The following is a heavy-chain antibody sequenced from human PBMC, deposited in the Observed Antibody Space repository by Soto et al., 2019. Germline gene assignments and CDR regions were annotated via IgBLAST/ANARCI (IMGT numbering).Heavy chain of an antibody. J-gene: IGHJ3*02. V-gene: IGHV2-5*02. CDR2: IYWDDEK. CDR3: AHRLYASSDDAFDI. D-gene: IGHD6-6*01. CDR1: GFSLTTSGVG. Sequence: QITLKESGPTLVKPTQTLTLTCTFSGFSLTTSGVGVGWIRQPPGKALEWLALIYWDDEKRYSPSLQSRLTITTDTSKNQVDLTVTNMNPADTGTYYGAHRLYASSDDAFDIWGQGTMVYVSS.